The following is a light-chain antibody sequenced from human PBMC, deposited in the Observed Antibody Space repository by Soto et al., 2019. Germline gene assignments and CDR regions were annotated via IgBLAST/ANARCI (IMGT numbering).Light chain of an antibody. V-gene: IGKV3-11*01. J-gene: IGKJ5*01. CDR2: DAS. CDR1: QNINSDY. Sequence: EIVLTQSPGTLSLSPGERATLSCRASQNINSDYLAWYQQRPGQAPRLLIYDASNRATGIPARFSGSGSGTDFTLTISSLEPEDFAVYYCQQRSNWLITFGQGTRLEIK. CDR3: QQRSNWLIT.